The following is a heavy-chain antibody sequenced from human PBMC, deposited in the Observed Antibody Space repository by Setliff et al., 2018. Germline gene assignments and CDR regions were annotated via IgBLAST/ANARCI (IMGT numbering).Heavy chain of an antibody. Sequence: SETLSLTCAVSDYSITNNYYWGWIRQAPGKGLEWIGTAHQSGTTFYNPSLKGRVTMSVDTSKGQFSLKLNSVTATDTAVYYCARQPTGTYQWTFDSWGQGTLVTVSS. CDR1: DYSITNNYY. D-gene: IGHD1-26*01. CDR3: ARQPTGTYQWTFDS. CDR2: AHQSGTT. V-gene: IGHV4-38-2*01. J-gene: IGHJ4*02.